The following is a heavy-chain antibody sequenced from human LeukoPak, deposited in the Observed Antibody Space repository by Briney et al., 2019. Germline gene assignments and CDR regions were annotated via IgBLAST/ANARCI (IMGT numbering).Heavy chain of an antibody. CDR3: AKPNYRWNYYNFDY. CDR2: IYYSGST. CDR1: GGSISSYY. Sequence: SETLSLTCTVSGGSISSYYWSWIRQPPGKGLEWIGYIYYSGSTNYNPSLKSRVTISVDTSKNQFSLKLSSVTAADTAMYYCAKPNYRWNYYNFDYWGQGTLVTVSS. V-gene: IGHV4-59*08. J-gene: IGHJ4*02. D-gene: IGHD1-26*01.